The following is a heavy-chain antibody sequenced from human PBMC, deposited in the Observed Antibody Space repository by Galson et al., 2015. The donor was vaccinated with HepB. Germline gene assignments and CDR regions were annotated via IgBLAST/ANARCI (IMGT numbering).Heavy chain of an antibody. D-gene: IGHD5-24*01. CDR3: ARKDGYGLTGT. V-gene: IGHV4-38-2*02. CDR2: IYHSGST. J-gene: IGHJ5*02. CDR1: GYSISSGYY. Sequence: ETLSLTCTVSGYSISSGYYWVWIRQPPGKGLEWIASIYHSGSTYYNPSLKSRVTISLDTSKNQFSLKLSSVTAADTAVYYCARKDGYGLTGTWGQGTLVTVSS.